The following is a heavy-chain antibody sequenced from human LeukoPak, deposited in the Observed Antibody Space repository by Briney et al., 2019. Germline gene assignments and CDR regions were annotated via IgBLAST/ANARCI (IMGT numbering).Heavy chain of an antibody. CDR1: GGSISSYY. J-gene: IGHJ4*02. V-gene: IGHV4-59*01. CDR3: ARVSVTVIDY. CDR2: IYYSGST. Sequence: SETLSLTCTVSGGSISSYYWSWLRQPPGKGLEWIGYIYYSGSTNYNPSLKSRVTISVDTSKNQLSLKLSSVTAADTAVYYCARVSVTVIDYWGQGTLVTVSS. D-gene: IGHD3-16*02.